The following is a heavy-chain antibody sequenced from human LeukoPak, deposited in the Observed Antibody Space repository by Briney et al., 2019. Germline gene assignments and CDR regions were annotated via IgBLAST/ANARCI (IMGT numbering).Heavy chain of an antibody. CDR1: GYTFTSYG. CDR3: ARDVPRIAAAGYFDY. V-gene: IGHV1-18*01. CDR2: ISAYNGNT. Sequence: ASVKVSCKASGYTFTSYGISWVRQAPGQGLEWMGWISAYNGNTNYAQKLQGRVTMTTDTSTSTAYMELRSLRSDDTAVYYCARDVPRIAAAGYFDYWGQGTLVTVSS. D-gene: IGHD6-13*01. J-gene: IGHJ4*02.